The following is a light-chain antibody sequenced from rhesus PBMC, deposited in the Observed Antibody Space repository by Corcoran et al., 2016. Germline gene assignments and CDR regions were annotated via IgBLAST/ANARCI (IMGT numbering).Light chain of an antibody. CDR1: QGIINW. CDR2: RAS. Sequence: DIQMTQSPSSLSSSVGDRVTITCRASQGIINWLAWYQQKPGKDPKLLIYRASNLETGVPPSFSGSGSGTDFTITISSLQTEDIATYYWQQHDNSPLTFGRGTKVEIK. J-gene: IGKJ4*01. V-gene: IGKV1-69*01. CDR3: QQHDNSPLT.